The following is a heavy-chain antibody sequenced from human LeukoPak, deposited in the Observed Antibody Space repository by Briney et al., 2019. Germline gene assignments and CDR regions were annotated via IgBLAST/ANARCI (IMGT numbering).Heavy chain of an antibody. V-gene: IGHV6-1*01. CDR2: TYYRSKLYN. CDR1: GDIFSSNSVA. D-gene: IGHD6-19*01. Sequence: SQTPSLTCALSGDIFSSNSVAWHWITQSPSRGLEWLGRTYYRSKLYNDYAVSVKSRITFNPDTSKNQFSLRLNSVTPEDTAVYYCARGLEDSSGWYPGNIYYYYYMDVWGKGTTVTVSS. J-gene: IGHJ6*03. CDR3: ARGLEDSSGWYPGNIYYYYYMDV.